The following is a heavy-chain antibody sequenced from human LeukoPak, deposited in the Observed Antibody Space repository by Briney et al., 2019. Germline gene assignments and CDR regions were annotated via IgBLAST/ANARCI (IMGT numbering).Heavy chain of an antibody. V-gene: IGHV5-51*01. D-gene: IGHD4-23*01. J-gene: IGHJ4*02. Sequence: GESLKISCKGSGYSFTSYWIGWVRQMPGKGLEWMGIIYPGDSDTRYSPSFQGQVTISADKSISAAYLQWSSLKASDTAIYYCAKLRWPEGDRSSFDYWGRGTLVTVSS. CDR3: AKLRWPEGDRSSFDY. CDR2: IYPGDSDT. CDR1: GYSFTSYW.